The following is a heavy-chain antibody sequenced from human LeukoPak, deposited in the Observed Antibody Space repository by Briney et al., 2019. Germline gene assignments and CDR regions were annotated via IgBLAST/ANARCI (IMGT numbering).Heavy chain of an antibody. D-gene: IGHD2-2*01. Sequence: SETLSLTCIVSGGSISSSNYYWGWIRQPPGKGLEWIGNIYYSVNTHYNPSLKSRVTISVDTSKNEFSLKLTSVTAADTAVYYCAGEPGDWGQGTLVTVSS. CDR1: GGSISSSNYY. CDR2: IYYSVNT. V-gene: IGHV4-39*07. J-gene: IGHJ4*02. CDR3: AGEPGD.